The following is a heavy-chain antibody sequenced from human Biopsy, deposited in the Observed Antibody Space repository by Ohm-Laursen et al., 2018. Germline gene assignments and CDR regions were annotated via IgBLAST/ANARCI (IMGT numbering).Heavy chain of an antibody. J-gene: IGHJ4*02. CDR1: GGTFSNYA. CDR3: AIPFQYYDSWGGYPPFDH. D-gene: IGHD3-3*01. CDR2: IIAVSGLV. Sequence: GSSAKVSCKVSGGTFSNYAISWVRQAPGEGLEWMGGIIAVSGLVNYAPKFQGRVSITADKSTTTAYIELSNLKSEDTAVYYCAIPFQYYDSWGGYPPFDHWGQGTLVTVSS. V-gene: IGHV1-69*17.